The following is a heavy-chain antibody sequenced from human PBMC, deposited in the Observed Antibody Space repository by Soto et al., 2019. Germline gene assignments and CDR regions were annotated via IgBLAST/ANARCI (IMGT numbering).Heavy chain of an antibody. J-gene: IGHJ4*02. Sequence: GGSLRLSCAASGFTFTRYSMNWVRQAPGKGLEWASSISSTTNYIYYGDSMKGRFTISRDNAKNSLYLEMNSLRAEDTAVYYCARESEDLTSNFDYWGQGTLVTVSS. CDR3: ARESEDLTSNFDY. CDR1: GFTFTRYS. V-gene: IGHV3-21*06. CDR2: ISSTTNYI.